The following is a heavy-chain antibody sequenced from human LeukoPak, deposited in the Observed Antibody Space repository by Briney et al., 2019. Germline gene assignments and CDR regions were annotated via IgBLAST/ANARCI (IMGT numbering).Heavy chain of an antibody. Sequence: ASVKVSCKASGGTFSSYAISWVRQAPGQGLEWMGRIIPIFGTANYAQKFQGRVTITADKSTSTAYMELSSLRSEDTAVYYCAREGPIVGATHLVDYWGQGTLVTVSS. CDR3: AREGPIVGATHLVDY. D-gene: IGHD1-26*01. CDR1: GGTFSSYA. J-gene: IGHJ4*02. CDR2: IIPIFGTA. V-gene: IGHV1-69*06.